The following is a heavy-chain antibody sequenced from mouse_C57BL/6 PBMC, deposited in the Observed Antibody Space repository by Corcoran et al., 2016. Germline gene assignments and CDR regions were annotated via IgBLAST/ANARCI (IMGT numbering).Heavy chain of an antibody. CDR2: IYPGSGNT. CDR3: ARDLGTGPYFDY. CDR1: GYTFTDYY. Sequence: QVQLKQSGAELVRPGASVKLSCKASGYTFTDYYINWVKQRPGQGLEWIARIYPGSGNTYYNEKFKGKATLTADKSSSTAYMQLSSLTSEDSAVYFCARDLGTGPYFDYWGQGTTLTGSS. D-gene: IGHD4-1*01. V-gene: IGHV1-76*01. J-gene: IGHJ2*01.